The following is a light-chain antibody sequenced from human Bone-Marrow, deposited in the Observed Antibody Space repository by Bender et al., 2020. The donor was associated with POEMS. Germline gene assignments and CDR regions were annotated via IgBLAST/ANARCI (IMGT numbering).Light chain of an antibody. Sequence: QSVLTQPPSVSGAPGQRVTISCTGDRSNIGAGYDVHWYQQIAGTAPKLLIYGDSNRPSGVPDRFSGSKSGTSASLAIAGLQVEDEAVYYCASWEDSLNGWVFGVGTELTVL. J-gene: IGLJ3*02. CDR2: GDS. V-gene: IGLV1-40*01. CDR1: RSNIGAGYD. CDR3: ASWEDSLNGWV.